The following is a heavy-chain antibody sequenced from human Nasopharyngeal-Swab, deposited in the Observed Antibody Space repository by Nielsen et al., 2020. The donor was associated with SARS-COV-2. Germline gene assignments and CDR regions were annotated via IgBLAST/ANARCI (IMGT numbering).Heavy chain of an antibody. CDR2: ISWNSGSI. J-gene: IGHJ6*02. V-gene: IGHV3-9*01. Sequence: GGSLRLSCAASGFTFDDYAMHWVRQAPGKGLEWVSGISWNSGSIGYADSGKGRFTISRDNAKNSLYLQMNSLRAEDTALYYCAKDSMDVWGQGTTVTVSS. CDR3: AKDSMDV. CDR1: GFTFDDYA.